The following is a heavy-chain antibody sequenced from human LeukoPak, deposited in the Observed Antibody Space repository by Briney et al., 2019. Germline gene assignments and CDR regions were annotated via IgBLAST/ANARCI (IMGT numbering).Heavy chain of an antibody. CDR2: IYSGGST. CDR3: ARTYGSGSKRPFDP. J-gene: IGHJ5*02. V-gene: IGHV3-53*01. Sequence: GGSLILSCAASGFTVSSNYMSWVRQAPGKGLEWVSVIYSGGSTYYADSVKGRFTISRDNSKNTLYLQMNSLRAEDTAVYYCARTYGSGSKRPFDPWGQGTLVTVSS. CDR1: GFTVSSNY. D-gene: IGHD3-10*01.